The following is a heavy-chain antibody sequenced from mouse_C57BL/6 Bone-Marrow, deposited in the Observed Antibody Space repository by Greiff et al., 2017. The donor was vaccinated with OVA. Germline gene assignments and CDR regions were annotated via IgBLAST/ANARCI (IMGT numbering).Heavy chain of an antibody. CDR1: GFNIKNTY. J-gene: IGHJ3*01. Sequence: EVKLMESVAELVRPGASVKLSCTASGFNIKNTYMHWVKQRPEQGLEWIGRIDPANGNTKYAPKFQGKATITADTSSNTAYLQLSSLTSEDTAIYYCARNMNMGWLLPFAYWGQGTLVTVSA. CDR3: ARNMNMGWLLPFAY. V-gene: IGHV14-3*01. CDR2: IDPANGNT. D-gene: IGHD2-3*01.